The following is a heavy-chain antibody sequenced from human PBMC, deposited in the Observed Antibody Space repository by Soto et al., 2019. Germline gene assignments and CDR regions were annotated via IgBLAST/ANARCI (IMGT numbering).Heavy chain of an antibody. CDR3: AKKYYDFWSGYVDY. CDR1: GFTFSSYA. Sequence: EVQLLESGGGLVQPGGSLRLSCAASGFTFSSYAMSWVRQAPGKGLEWVSAISGSGGSTYYADSVKGRFTISRDNSKNPLYLQMNSLRAEDTAVYYCAKKYYDFWSGYVDYWGQGPLVTVSS. CDR2: ISGSGGST. D-gene: IGHD3-3*01. J-gene: IGHJ4*02. V-gene: IGHV3-23*01.